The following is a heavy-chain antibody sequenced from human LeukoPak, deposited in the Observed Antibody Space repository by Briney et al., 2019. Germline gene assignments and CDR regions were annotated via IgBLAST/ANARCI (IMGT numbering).Heavy chain of an antibody. CDR1: GFTVSRDY. Sequence: GGSLRLSCAASGFTVSRDYMSWVRQAPGKGLEWVSVIYSGGSTFYADSVKGRFTISRDNSKNTLYLQMNSLRGEDTAVYYCARDAVDRDYGDPRPRYFDLWGRGTLVTVSS. CDR2: IYSGGST. V-gene: IGHV3-53*01. D-gene: IGHD4-17*01. J-gene: IGHJ2*01. CDR3: ARDAVDRDYGDPRPRYFDL.